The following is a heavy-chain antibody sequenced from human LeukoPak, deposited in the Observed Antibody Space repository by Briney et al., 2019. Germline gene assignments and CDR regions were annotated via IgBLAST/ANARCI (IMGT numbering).Heavy chain of an antibody. CDR1: GFTFTRYA. J-gene: IGHJ4*02. D-gene: IGHD2-2*01. CDR2: INTDSSDI. CDR3: ARDTFQPGLIDS. Sequence: GGSLRLSCSASGFTFTRYAMKWVRPAPGKGLEWVSYINTDSSDIHYADSVKGRFTISRDNARNTLYLQLSSLRAEDSAVYYCARDTFQPGLIDSWGQGTLVTVSS. V-gene: IGHV3-21*05.